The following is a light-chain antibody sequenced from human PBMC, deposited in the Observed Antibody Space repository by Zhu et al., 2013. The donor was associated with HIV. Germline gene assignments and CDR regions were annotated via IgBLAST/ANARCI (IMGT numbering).Light chain of an antibody. CDR1: QGIRND. V-gene: IGKV1-17*02. J-gene: IGKJ2*01. Sequence: DIQMTQSPSSLSAFVGDKVTITCRASQGIRNDLGWYQHKPGKAPKRLLFAASTLQTGVSPRFTGRGSGTEFTLTINNLQPEDAATYYCLQHRSHPRTFGQGTRVEVK. CDR2: AAS. CDR3: LQHRSHPRT.